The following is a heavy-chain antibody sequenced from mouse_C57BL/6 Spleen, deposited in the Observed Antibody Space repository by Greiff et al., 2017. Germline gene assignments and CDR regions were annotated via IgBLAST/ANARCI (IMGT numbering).Heavy chain of an antibody. J-gene: IGHJ2*01. CDR3: ARYGSSYYVDY. Sequence: QVQLQQPGAELVKPGASVKLSCKASGYTFTSYWMHWVKQRPGQGLEWIGMIHPNSGSTNYNEKFKSKATLTVDKSSSTAYMQLSSLTSEDSAVYYCARYGSSYYVDYWGQGTTLTVSS. CDR1: GYTFTSYW. V-gene: IGHV1-64*01. CDR2: IHPNSGST. D-gene: IGHD1-1*01.